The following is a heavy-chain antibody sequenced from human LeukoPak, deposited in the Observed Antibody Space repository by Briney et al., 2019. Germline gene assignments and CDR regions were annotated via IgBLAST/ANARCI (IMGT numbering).Heavy chain of an antibody. Sequence: PVASVKVSCKASGYTFTSYDINWVRQATGQGLEWMGWMNPNSGNTGYAQKFQGRVTMTRNTSISTAYMELSSLRSEDTAVYYCARTWAYDLRLGELSLFVYPYAFDIWGQGTMVTVSS. J-gene: IGHJ3*02. V-gene: IGHV1-8*01. CDR2: MNPNSGNT. CDR3: ARTWAYDLRLGELSLFVYPYAFDI. CDR1: GYTFTSYD. D-gene: IGHD3-16*02.